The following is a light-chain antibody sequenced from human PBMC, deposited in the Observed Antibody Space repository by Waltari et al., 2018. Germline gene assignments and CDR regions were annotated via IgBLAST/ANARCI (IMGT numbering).Light chain of an antibody. CDR2: GNS. Sequence: QSVLTQPPSVSGAPGQRVTISCTGSSSNIGAGYDVHWYQQLPGTAPKLLILGNSNRPSGVPDRFSGSKSGTSASLAITGLQAEDEADYYCQSYDSSLSGSRVFGGGTKLTVL. J-gene: IGLJ2*01. CDR1: SSNIGAGYD. CDR3: QSYDSSLSGSRV. V-gene: IGLV1-40*01.